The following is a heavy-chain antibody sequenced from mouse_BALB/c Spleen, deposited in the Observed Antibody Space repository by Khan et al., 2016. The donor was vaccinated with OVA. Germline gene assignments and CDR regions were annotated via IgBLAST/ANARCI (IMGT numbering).Heavy chain of an antibody. J-gene: IGHJ3*01. D-gene: IGHD1-1*01. CDR3: ARHNYGPFAY. CDR1: GFTFSTYA. V-gene: IGHV5-9-3*01. Sequence: EVELVESGGDLVKPGGSLKLSCSASGFTFSTYAMSWVRQTPEKRLEWVATISSGGDNIFYPDSVKGRFTISRDNATNTLYLQMSSLRSEDTAIYYCARHNYGPFAYWGQGTLVTVSA. CDR2: ISSGGDNI.